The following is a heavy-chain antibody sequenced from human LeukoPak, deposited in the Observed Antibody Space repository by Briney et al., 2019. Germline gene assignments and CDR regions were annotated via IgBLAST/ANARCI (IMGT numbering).Heavy chain of an antibody. CDR2: IYYSGST. CDR3: ARRTNYYYYGMDV. V-gene: IGHV4-59*12. Sequence: SETLSLTCTASGGSISSYYWSWIRQPPGKGLEWIGYIYYSGSTNYNPSLKSRITISVDTSKNQFSLKLSSVTAADTAVYYCARRTNYYYYGMDVWGQGTTVTVSS. D-gene: IGHD1-14*01. CDR1: GGSISSYY. J-gene: IGHJ6*02.